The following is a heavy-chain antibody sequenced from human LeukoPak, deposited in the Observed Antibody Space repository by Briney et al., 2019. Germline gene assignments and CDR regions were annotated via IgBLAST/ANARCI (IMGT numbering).Heavy chain of an antibody. CDR1: GYTFTGYY. J-gene: IGHJ4*02. Sequence: ASVKVSCKASGYTFTGYYMHWVRQAPGQRLEWMGWINPNSGGTSYAQKFQGRVTMTRDTSTSTVYMELSSLRSEDTAVYYCARDDATAIGYYFDYWGQGTLVTVSS. V-gene: IGHV1-2*02. CDR2: INPNSGGT. D-gene: IGHD5-18*01. CDR3: ARDDATAIGYYFDY.